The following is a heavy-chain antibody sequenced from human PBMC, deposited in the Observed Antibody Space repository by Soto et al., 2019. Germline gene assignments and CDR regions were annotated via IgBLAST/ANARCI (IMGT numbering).Heavy chain of an antibody. J-gene: IGHJ4*02. CDR2: ISAYNGNT. CDR3: ARTLNEWLLGLE. Sequence: VTLVQSGGEVKKPGASVKISCKASGYTFSSYGISWVRKAPGQGLEWMGWISAYNGNTNYAQKFQGRVTMTTDTSTSTAYMELRSLRSDDTAIYYCARTLNEWLLGLEWGQGTLVTVSS. CDR1: GYTFSSYG. D-gene: IGHD3-3*01. V-gene: IGHV1-18*01.